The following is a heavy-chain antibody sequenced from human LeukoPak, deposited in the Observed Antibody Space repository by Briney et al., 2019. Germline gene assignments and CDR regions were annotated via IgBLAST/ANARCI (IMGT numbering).Heavy chain of an antibody. CDR2: INDSGST. CDR3: ARGGGLQWRGGFRRRYSYFYMDV. D-gene: IGHD6-19*01. CDR1: GGSLSGFY. Sequence: SETLSLTCAVYGGSLSGFYWIWIRQSPGTGLQWIGEINDSGSTNYNPSLKSRVTISLDTSKSQLSLKVTSVTAADTAVYFCARGGGLQWRGGFRRRYSYFYMDVWGKGTTVTVS. V-gene: IGHV4-34*01. J-gene: IGHJ6*03.